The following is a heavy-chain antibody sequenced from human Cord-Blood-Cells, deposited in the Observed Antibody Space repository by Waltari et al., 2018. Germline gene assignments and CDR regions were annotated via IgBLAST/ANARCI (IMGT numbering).Heavy chain of an antibody. D-gene: IGHD1-26*01. V-gene: IGHV1-69*01. CDR3: ARDLTYSGSYYWFDP. J-gene: IGHJ5*02. CDR2: IIPIFGTA. Sequence: QVQLVQSGAEVKKPRSSVKVSCKASGGTSSSYAIHWVRQRHGQGLEWMGGIIPIFGTANYAQKFQGRVTITADESTSTAYMELSSLRSEDTAVYYCARDLTYSGSYYWFDPWGQGTLVTVSS. CDR1: GGTSSSYA.